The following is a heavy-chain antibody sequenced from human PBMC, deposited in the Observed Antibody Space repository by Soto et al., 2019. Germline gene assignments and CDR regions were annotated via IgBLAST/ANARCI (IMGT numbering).Heavy chain of an antibody. V-gene: IGHV1-3*04. Sequence: QVQLVQSGAEVKKPAASVKLSCKASGYTFTSYAVHWVRQAPGQRLESMGWINTANGDTKYSQNFQSRATITRDTSASTASMELSSLTSEDTAVYFCARAPSGYYFDRWGQGTLVTVSS. CDR3: ARAPSGYYFDR. D-gene: IGHD3-10*01. J-gene: IGHJ4*02. CDR1: GYTFTSYA. CDR2: INTANGDT.